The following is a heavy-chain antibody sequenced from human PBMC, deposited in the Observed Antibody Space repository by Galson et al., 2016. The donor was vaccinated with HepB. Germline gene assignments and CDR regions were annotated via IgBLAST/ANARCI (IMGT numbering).Heavy chain of an antibody. CDR3: TMSVASTTVVTLPCFDP. J-gene: IGHJ5*02. V-gene: IGHV4-39*01. Sequence: SETLSLTCTVSGGSISNSISYWGWIRQPPGKGLEWIGSIYYSGSTYNNPSLKSRVTISADTSKNQFSLKLSSVTAADTAVYYCTMSVASTTVVTLPCFDPWGQGTLVTVSS. D-gene: IGHD4-23*01. CDR1: GGSISNSISY. CDR2: IYYSGST.